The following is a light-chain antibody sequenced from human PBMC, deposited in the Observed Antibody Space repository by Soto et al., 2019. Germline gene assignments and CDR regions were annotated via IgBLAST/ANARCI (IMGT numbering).Light chain of an antibody. CDR1: QSVSSRN. J-gene: IGKJ2*01. CDR2: GAS. CDR3: LRYGDSPPAYS. V-gene: IGKV3-20*01. Sequence: EIVLTQSPGTVSLSPGERATLSCRASQSVSSRNLAWYRQKPGQAPSLLIFGASNRDTGIPDRFSGSGSGTDFTLTISRLEPEDCAVYYCLRYGDSPPAYSFGQGNKLEIK.